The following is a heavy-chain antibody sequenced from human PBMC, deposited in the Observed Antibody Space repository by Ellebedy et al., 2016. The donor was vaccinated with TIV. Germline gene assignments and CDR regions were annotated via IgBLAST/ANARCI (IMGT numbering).Heavy chain of an antibody. CDR3: ASSPAIAVAGKGGVDY. J-gene: IGHJ4*02. CDR1: GGSISGHF. V-gene: IGHV4-59*11. CDR2: IHYSGTT. Sequence: SETLSLTCTVSGGSISGHFWSWIRQSPGKGLEWIGFIHYSGTTTYNPSLKSRLTISLDASKNQFSLKLSSVTAADTAVYYCASSPAIAVAGKGGVDYWGQGTLVTVSS. D-gene: IGHD6-19*01.